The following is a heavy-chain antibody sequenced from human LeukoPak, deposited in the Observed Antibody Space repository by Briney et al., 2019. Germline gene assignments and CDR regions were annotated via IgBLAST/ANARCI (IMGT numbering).Heavy chain of an antibody. D-gene: IGHD2-21*01. J-gene: IGHJ4*02. V-gene: IGHV3-7*05. CDR2: IKEEGCEK. Sequence: GGSLRLSCAASGFTFSSYCMAWVRRAPGKGLEYVANIKEEGCEKYHVDFVKGRFTISRDNPKNSLYLPMGSGIAGDTSVFYCARDCGFHTFDYWGQGTLVTVSS. CDR1: GFTFSSYC. CDR3: ARDCGFHTFDY.